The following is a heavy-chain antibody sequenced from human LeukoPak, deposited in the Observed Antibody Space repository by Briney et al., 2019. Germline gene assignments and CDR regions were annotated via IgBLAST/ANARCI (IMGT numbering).Heavy chain of an antibody. V-gene: IGHV1-2*02. CDR1: GYTITGYD. CDR3: ARLSTPNLYYFDY. D-gene: IGHD3-16*02. Sequence: ASVKVSCQASGYTITGYDMRLERQAPGQGLEWMGWINPNSGVTYYAQKFQGRVSMTRDTSISTAYMEVSRLRSDGSALYYCARLSTPNLYYFDYWGQGTLVTVSS. CDR2: INPNSGVT. J-gene: IGHJ4*02.